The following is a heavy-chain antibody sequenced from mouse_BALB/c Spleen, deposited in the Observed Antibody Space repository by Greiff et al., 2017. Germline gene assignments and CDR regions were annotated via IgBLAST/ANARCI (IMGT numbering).Heavy chain of an antibody. D-gene: IGHD2-4*01. CDR1: GFTFSSYT. V-gene: IGHV5-6-4*01. Sequence: EVKLEESGGGLVKPGGSLKLSCAASGFTFSSYTMSWVRQTPEKRLEWVATISSGGSYTYYPDSVKGRFTISRDNAKNTLYLQMSSLKSEDTAMYYCTRYYDYDGDYYAMDYWGQGTSVTVSS. J-gene: IGHJ4*01. CDR2: ISSGGSYT. CDR3: TRYYDYDGDYYAMDY.